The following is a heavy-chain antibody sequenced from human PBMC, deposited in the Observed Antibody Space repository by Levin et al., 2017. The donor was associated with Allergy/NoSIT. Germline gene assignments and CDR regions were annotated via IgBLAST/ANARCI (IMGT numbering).Heavy chain of an antibody. CDR2: IYYSGST. CDR1: GGSISSYY. CDR3: ARGKAARRMDYFDY. J-gene: IGHJ4*02. V-gene: IGHV4-59*01. Sequence: SETLSLTCTVSGGSISSYYWSWIRQPAGKGLEWIGYIYYSGSTNYNPSLKSRVTISVDTSKNQFSLKLSSVTAADTAVYYCARGKAARRMDYFDYWGQGTLVTVSS. D-gene: IGHD6-6*01.